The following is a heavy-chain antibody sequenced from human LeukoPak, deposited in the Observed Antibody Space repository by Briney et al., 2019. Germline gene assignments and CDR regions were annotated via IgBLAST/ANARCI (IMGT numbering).Heavy chain of an antibody. CDR1: GYTFTGYY. V-gene: IGHV1-2*02. D-gene: IGHD3-22*01. CDR2: INPNSGGT. CDR3: ARLYYYDNSGFKYNWFDP. J-gene: IGHJ5*02. Sequence: ASVKVSCKASGYTFTGYYMHWVRQAPGQGLEWMGWINPNSGGTDYAQNFQGRVTMTRDTSISTAYMELIRLRPDDTAVYYCARLYYYDNSGFKYNWFDPWVQGTLVTVSS.